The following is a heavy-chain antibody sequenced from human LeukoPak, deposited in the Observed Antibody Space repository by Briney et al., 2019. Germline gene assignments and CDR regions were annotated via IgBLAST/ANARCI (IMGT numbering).Heavy chain of an antibody. V-gene: IGHV4-59*01. D-gene: IGHD2-21*01. CDR2: IYYSGST. J-gene: IGHJ6*02. CDR3: FFFQAEDGIRDYYYYGMDV. CDR1: GGSIRSDY. Sequence: SETLSLTCTVSGGSIRSDYWSLNRQPPGKVLEWIWDIYYSGSTNYNPSPKSRVTISVDTSKNQFSRKLSSVTAADTAVYYCFFFQAEDGIRDYYYYGMDVWGQGTTVTVSS.